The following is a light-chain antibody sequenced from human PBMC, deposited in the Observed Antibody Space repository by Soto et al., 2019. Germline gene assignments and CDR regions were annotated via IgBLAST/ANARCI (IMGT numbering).Light chain of an antibody. V-gene: IGLV2-23*01. J-gene: IGLJ1*01. Sequence: QSVLTQPASVSGSPGQSITISCTGTSSDVGNYNLVSWFQQYPGKAPKLLIYEGSKRPSGVSNRFSGSKSGNTASLTISGLQAEDEADYYCCSYGGSSALPYVFGTGTKVTVL. CDR3: CSYGGSSALPYV. CDR1: SSDVGNYNL. CDR2: EGS.